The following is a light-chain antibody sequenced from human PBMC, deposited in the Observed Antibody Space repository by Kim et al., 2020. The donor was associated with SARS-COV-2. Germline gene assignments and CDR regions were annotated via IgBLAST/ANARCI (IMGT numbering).Light chain of an antibody. Sequence: PGERAARSCRASQTIDGRSLAWSHHKSGRAPRLLTYGTSHRATRLSARFIGGGSGTDFTLPTRRLEHDHFAVYYCKQYGRSTPVSFGGGTKVDIK. CDR2: GTS. J-gene: IGKJ4*01. V-gene: IGKV3-20*01. CDR1: QTIDGRS. CDR3: KQYGRSTPVS.